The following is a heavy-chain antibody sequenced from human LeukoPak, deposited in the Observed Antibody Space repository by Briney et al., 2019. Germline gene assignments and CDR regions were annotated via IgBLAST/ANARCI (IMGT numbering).Heavy chain of an antibody. V-gene: IGHV3-30-3*01. CDR3: AREFDGRDAFDI. CDR2: ISYDGSNK. D-gene: IGHD5-24*01. CDR1: GFTFSSYW. J-gene: IGHJ3*02. Sequence: GGSLRLSCAGSGFTFSSYWMTWVRQAPGKGLEWVAVISYDGSNKYYADSVKGRFTISRDNSKNTLYLQMNSLRAEDTAVYYCAREFDGRDAFDIWGQGTMVTVSS.